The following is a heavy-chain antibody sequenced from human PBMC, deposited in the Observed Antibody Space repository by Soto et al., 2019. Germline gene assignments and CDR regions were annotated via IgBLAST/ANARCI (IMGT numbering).Heavy chain of an antibody. Sequence: PGGSLRLSCAASGFTFSNAWMNWVRQAPGKGLEWVSAISGSGGSTYYADSVKGRFTISRDNSKNTLYLQMNSLRAEDTAVYYCAMGYDSSGYYSGRVLGYWGRGPLVTFPS. J-gene: IGHJ4*02. V-gene: IGHV3-23*01. D-gene: IGHD3-22*01. CDR1: GFTFSNAW. CDR3: AMGYDSSGYYSGRVLGY. CDR2: ISGSGGST.